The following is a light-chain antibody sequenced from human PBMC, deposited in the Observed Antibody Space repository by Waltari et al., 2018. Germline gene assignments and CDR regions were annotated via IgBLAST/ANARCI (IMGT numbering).Light chain of an antibody. J-gene: IGKJ1*01. V-gene: IGKV3-20*01. Sequence: EIVLTPSPGTLSLSPGERATLSCRASQSVSRTLAWYQQKPSQAPKLLIYGASIRATVIPDRFTGSGSGTDFSLTISSLEPEDFAIYFCQHYVRLPATFGQGTKVEIK. CDR3: QHYVRLPAT. CDR2: GAS. CDR1: QSVSRT.